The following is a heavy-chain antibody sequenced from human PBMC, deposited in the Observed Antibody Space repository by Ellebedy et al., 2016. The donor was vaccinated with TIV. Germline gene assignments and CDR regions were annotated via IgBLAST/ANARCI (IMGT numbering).Heavy chain of an antibody. Sequence: GESLKISCAASGFTFSSYAMSWVRQAPGKGLEWVSAISGSGGSTYYADSVKGRFTISRDNSKNTLYLQMNSLRAEDTAVYYCAKARDLYRWGVGWFDPWGQGTLVTVSS. CDR3: AKARDLYRWGVGWFDP. D-gene: IGHD3-16*01. CDR1: GFTFSSYA. V-gene: IGHV3-23*01. J-gene: IGHJ5*02. CDR2: ISGSGGST.